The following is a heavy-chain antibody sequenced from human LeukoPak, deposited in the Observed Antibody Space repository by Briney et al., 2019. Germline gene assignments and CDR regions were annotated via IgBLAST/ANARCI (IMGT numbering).Heavy chain of an antibody. D-gene: IGHD3-22*01. V-gene: IGHV3-30-3*01. CDR3: ARAPDSSGYHYHFDY. CDR2: ISYGGNNQ. J-gene: IGHJ4*02. Sequence: RGSRSLSCGASGFMFSQYAMNWVRQAPGQGLEWVAIISYGGNNQNYAESVKGRFTISRDNTKNTVYLQMNSLRPEDTAVYYCARAPDSSGYHYHFDYWGKGTHVSSSS. CDR1: GFMFSQYA.